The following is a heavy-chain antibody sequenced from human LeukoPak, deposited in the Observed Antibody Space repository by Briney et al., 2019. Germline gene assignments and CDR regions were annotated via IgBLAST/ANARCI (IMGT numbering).Heavy chain of an antibody. D-gene: IGHD3-22*01. Sequence: PSETLSLTCTVSGGSISNYYWSWIRQPPGKRLEWIGYIYYSGSANYNPSLKSRVTISVDTSKNQFSLKLSSVTAADTAVYYCARPDSSGYSRYAFDIWGQGTMVTVSS. CDR2: IYYSGSA. V-gene: IGHV4-59*01. CDR1: GGSISNYY. J-gene: IGHJ3*02. CDR3: ARPDSSGYSRYAFDI.